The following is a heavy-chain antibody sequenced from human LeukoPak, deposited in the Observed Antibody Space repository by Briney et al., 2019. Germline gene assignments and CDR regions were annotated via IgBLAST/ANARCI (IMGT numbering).Heavy chain of an antibody. V-gene: IGHV1-18*01. D-gene: IGHD3-22*01. J-gene: IGHJ4*02. CDR1: GYTFTSYG. CDR3: ARESPSYYYDSSGPLDY. Sequence: ASVKVSCKASGYTFTSYGISWVRQAPGQGLEWMGWISAYNGNTNYAQKLQGRVTMTTDTSTSTAYMELRSLRSDDTAVYYCARESPSYYYDSSGPLDYWGQGTLVTVSS. CDR2: ISAYNGNT.